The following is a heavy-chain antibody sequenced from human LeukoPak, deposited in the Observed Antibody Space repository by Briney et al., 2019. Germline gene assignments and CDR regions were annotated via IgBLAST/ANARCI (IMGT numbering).Heavy chain of an antibody. CDR2: IWYDGSDK. Sequence: GRSLRLSCAASGFTFSNYAMHWVRQAPAKGLEGVAVIWYDGSDKYYVDSVKGRFTISRDTSKNTLYLRMNSLRAEDTAVYYCAKDLTLYASSGFFDYWGQGTLVTVSS. J-gene: IGHJ4*02. V-gene: IGHV3-33*06. CDR3: AKDLTLYASSGFFDY. D-gene: IGHD3-22*01. CDR1: GFTFSNYA.